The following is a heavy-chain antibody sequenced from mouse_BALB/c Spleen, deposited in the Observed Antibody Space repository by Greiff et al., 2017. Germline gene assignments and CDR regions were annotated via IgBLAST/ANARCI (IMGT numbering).Heavy chain of an antibody. Sequence: QVQLKESGAELVRPGSSVKISCKASGYAFSSYWMNWVKQRPGQGLEWIGQIYPGDGDTNYNGKFKGKATLTADKSSSTAYMQLSSLTSEDSAVYFCARPRLGWYFDVWGAGTTVTVSS. CDR3: ARPRLGWYFDV. CDR2: IYPGDGDT. V-gene: IGHV1-80*01. J-gene: IGHJ1*01. CDR1: GYAFSSYW. D-gene: IGHD4-1*01.